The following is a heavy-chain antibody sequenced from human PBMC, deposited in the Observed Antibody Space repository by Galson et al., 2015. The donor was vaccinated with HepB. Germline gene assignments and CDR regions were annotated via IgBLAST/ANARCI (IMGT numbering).Heavy chain of an antibody. CDR1: GFTFNNYA. CDR3: AKFNTAGQGYDY. CDR2: ISGGGDST. J-gene: IGHJ4*02. Sequence: SLRLSCAASGFTFNNYAMTWFRQAPGKGLEWVSLISGGGDSTYFADSVKGRFTISRDNSKNTLYLQMNSLRVDDTAIYYCAKFNTAGQGYDYWGQGTLVTVSS. D-gene: IGHD2/OR15-2a*01. V-gene: IGHV3-23*01.